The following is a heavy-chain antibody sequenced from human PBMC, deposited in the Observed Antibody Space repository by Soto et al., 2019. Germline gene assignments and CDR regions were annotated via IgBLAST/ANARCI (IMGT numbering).Heavy chain of an antibody. CDR3: AREGYCTNGVCGKRADNWFDP. D-gene: IGHD2-8*01. V-gene: IGHV1-69*08. CDR2: IIPILGIA. Sequence: QVQLVQSGAEVKKPGSSVKVSCKASGGTFSSYTISWVRQAPGQGLEWMGRIIPILGIANYAQKFQGRVTITADKSTSTAYMELSSLRSEDTAVYYCAREGYCTNGVCGKRADNWFDPWGQGTLVTVSS. J-gene: IGHJ5*02. CDR1: GGTFSSYT.